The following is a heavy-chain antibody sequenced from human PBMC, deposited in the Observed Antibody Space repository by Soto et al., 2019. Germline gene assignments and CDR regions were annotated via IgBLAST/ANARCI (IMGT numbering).Heavy chain of an antibody. J-gene: IGHJ3*02. CDR1: GFTVSNSF. V-gene: IGHV3-66*01. D-gene: IGHD2-21*01. Sequence: DVQLVESGGDLVQPGGSLRLSCAASGFTVSNSFMSWVRQAPGEGLEWVSIIKNSAGTDYADSVRGRFIISTDNSKNTVYLQMNSLRVEDTAVYYCVRDFLGVIPSWVGFDIWGQGTKVTVSS. CDR2: IKNSAGT. CDR3: VRDFLGVIPSWVGFDI.